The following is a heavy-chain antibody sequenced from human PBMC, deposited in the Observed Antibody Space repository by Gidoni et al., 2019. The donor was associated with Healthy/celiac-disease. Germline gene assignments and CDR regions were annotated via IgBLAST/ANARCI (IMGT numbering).Heavy chain of an antibody. J-gene: IGHJ5*02. CDR2: MNPNSCNT. Sequence: QVQLVQSGAEVQKPGASVKVSCKASGYTFTSYDINWVRQATGQGLEWMGLMNPNSCNTGYAQKFQGRVTITRNTSISTAYMELSSLRSEDTAVYYCARGTVEYSSSWSEFDPWGQGTLVTVSS. V-gene: IGHV1-8*03. D-gene: IGHD6-6*01. CDR1: GYTFTSYD. CDR3: ARGTVEYSSSWSEFDP.